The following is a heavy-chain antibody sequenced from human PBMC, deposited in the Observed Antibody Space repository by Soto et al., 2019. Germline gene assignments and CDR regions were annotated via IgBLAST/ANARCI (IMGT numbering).Heavy chain of an antibody. J-gene: IGHJ4*02. Sequence: GGSLRLSCVASGFTFSDYYMSWFRQAPGKGLEWVSYISSGSSTISYSDSVKGRFTISRDSAKNSLYLQMNSLRAEDTAVYYCARSMYSSKTDFDYWGQGTLVTVSS. CDR1: GFTFSDYY. D-gene: IGHD6-13*01. CDR2: ISSGSSTI. V-gene: IGHV3-11*01. CDR3: ARSMYSSKTDFDY.